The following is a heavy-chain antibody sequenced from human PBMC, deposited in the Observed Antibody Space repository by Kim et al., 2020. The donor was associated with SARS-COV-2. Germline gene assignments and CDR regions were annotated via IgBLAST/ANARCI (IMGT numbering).Heavy chain of an antibody. V-gene: IGHV3-11*04. CDR2: I. D-gene: IGHD1-26*01. CDR3: ARGQVGATFDY. J-gene: IGHJ4*02. Sequence: IGYADSGKGRFTIAKNNAKNSLYLQMNSLRAEDTAVYYCARGQVGATFDYGGEGTVVTVSS.